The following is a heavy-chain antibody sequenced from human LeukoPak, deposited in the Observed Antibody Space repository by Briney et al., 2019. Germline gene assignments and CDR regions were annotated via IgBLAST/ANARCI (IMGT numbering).Heavy chain of an antibody. D-gene: IGHD2/OR15-2a*01. CDR2: INPNSGGT. Sequence: ASVKVSCKASGYTFTGYYIHWVRQAPGQGLEWMGWINPNSGGTNYAQTFQGTITMTRDTSISTAYMDLSSLRSDDTAVYYCARARIVIGPTPQVNWFDPWGQGTLVTVSS. CDR3: ARARIVIGPTPQVNWFDP. V-gene: IGHV1-2*02. CDR1: GYTFTGYY. J-gene: IGHJ5*02.